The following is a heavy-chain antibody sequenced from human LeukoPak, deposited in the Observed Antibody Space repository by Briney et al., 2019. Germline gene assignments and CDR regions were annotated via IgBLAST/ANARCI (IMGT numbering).Heavy chain of an antibody. CDR1: GYIFTSYW. J-gene: IGHJ4*02. D-gene: IGHD1-26*01. CDR2: IYPGDSDT. V-gene: IGHV5-51*01. CDR3: ARPRRVGAIWGGSDY. Sequence: AGESLKISCQGSGYIFTSYWIGWVRQLPGKGLEWMGIIYPGDSDTRYSPSFQGQVTISAHKSISTAYLQWSSLKASDTAMYYCARPRRVGAIWGGSDYWGQGTLVTVSS.